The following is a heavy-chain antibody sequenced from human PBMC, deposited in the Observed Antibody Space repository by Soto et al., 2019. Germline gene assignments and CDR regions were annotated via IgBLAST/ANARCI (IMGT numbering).Heavy chain of an antibody. CDR2: IYYSGST. V-gene: IGHV4-31*03. CDR3: ARGYSSSWYSGLDY. Sequence: SETLSLTCTVSGGSISSGGYYWSWIRQHPGKGLEWIGYIYYSGSTYYNPSLKSRVTISVDTSKNQFSLKLSSVTAADTAVYYCARGYSSSWYSGLDYWGQGTLVTVSS. CDR1: GGSISSGGYY. D-gene: IGHD6-13*01. J-gene: IGHJ4*02.